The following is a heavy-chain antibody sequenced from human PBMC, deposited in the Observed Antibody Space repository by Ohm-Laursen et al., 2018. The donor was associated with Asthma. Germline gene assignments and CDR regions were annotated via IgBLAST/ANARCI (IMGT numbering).Heavy chain of an antibody. Sequence: SLRLSCAASGFTFSDYGMHWVRQAPGKGLEWVAIISSDGSNRFHAESVKGRTTPSRDNSKNTLYLEMNSLRAEDTAVYYCARRNKICYDTSHCFFDYWGQGTLVTVSS. V-gene: IGHV3-30*03. CDR1: GFTFSDYG. J-gene: IGHJ4*02. CDR2: ISSDGSNR. D-gene: IGHD2-2*01. CDR3: ARRNKICYDTSHCFFDY.